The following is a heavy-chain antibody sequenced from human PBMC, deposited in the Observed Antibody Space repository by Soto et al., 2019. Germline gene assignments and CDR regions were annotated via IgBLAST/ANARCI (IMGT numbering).Heavy chain of an antibody. Sequence: GESLRLSCVASTFTFRSYWMHWVRQAPGKGLVWVSRINTDGTTTTYADSVKGRFTTSRDNAANTLYLQMNSLRAEDTAVYYCASLPPGKLGFWTSGGEGPLVT. D-gene: IGHD3-3*01. CDR2: INTDGTTT. CDR3: ASLPPGKLGFWTS. CDR1: TFTFRSYW. J-gene: IGHJ4*02. V-gene: IGHV3-74*01.